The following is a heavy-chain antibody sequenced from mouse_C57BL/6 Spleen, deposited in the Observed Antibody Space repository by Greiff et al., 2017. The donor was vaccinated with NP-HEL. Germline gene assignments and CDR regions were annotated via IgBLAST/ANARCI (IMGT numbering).Heavy chain of an antibody. J-gene: IGHJ1*03. V-gene: IGHV1-52*01. CDR2: IDPSDSET. D-gene: IGHD1-1*01. CDR1: GYTFTSYW. CDR3: ARSPYYYGSSYWYFDV. Sequence: QVHVKQPGAELVRPGSSVKLSCKASGYTFTSYWMHWVKQRPIQGLEWIGNIDPSDSETHYNQKFKDKATLTVDKSSSTAYMQLSSLTSEDSAVYYCARSPYYYGSSYWYFDVWGTGTTVTVSS.